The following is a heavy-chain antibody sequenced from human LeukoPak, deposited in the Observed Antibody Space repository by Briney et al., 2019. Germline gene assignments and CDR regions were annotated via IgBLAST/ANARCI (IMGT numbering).Heavy chain of an antibody. D-gene: IGHD2-2*01. V-gene: IGHV4-59*11. Sequence: SETLSLTCTVSGGSISSHYWSWIRQPPGKGLEWIGYIYYSGSTNYNPSLKSRVTISVDTSKNQFSLKLSSVTAADTAVYYCARVGTSYTYGMDVWGQGTTVTVSS. CDR3: ARVGTSYTYGMDV. J-gene: IGHJ6*02. CDR1: GGSISSHY. CDR2: IYYSGST.